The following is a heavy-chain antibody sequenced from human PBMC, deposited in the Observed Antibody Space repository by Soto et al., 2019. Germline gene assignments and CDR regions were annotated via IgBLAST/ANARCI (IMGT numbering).Heavy chain of an antibody. D-gene: IGHD6-19*01. J-gene: IGHJ4*02. CDR1: GFSFVNYA. V-gene: IGHV3-23*01. CDR2: LSGSGTST. CDR3: AKATTNGGWFNPFDS. Sequence: GWSLRLSCAASGFSFVNYAMNWVRQAPGKGLEWVSGLSGSGTSTYYADSVKGRFTISRDNSRDTLFLQMNSLTADDTAVYYCAKATTNGGWFNPFDSWGKGA.